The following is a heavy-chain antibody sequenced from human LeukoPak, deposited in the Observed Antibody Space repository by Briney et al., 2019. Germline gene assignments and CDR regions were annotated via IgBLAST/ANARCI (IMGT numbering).Heavy chain of an antibody. CDR1: GFTFSSYR. CDR3: AKDLRVPRYCSGGSCYSDV. V-gene: IGHV3-53*01. D-gene: IGHD2-15*01. J-gene: IGHJ6*02. Sequence: GGSLRLSCAASGFTFSSYRMHWVRQAPGKGLEWVSVIYSGGSTYYADSVKGRFTISRDNSKNTLYLQMNSLRAEDTAVYYCAKDLRVPRYCSGGSCYSDVWGQGTTVTVSS. CDR2: IYSGGST.